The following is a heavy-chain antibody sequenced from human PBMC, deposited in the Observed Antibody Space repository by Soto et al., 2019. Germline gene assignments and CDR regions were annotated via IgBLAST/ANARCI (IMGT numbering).Heavy chain of an antibody. D-gene: IGHD3-10*01. CDR2: IVVGSGNT. V-gene: IGHV1-58*01. CDR1: GFTFTSSA. J-gene: IGHJ4*02. CDR3: AADSHMVRGVIKDY. Sequence: GASVKVSCKASGFTFTSSAAQWVRQARGQRLEWIGRIVVGSGNTNYAQKFQERVTITRDMSTSTAYMELSSLRSEDTAVYYCAADSHMVRGVIKDYWGQGTLVTVSS.